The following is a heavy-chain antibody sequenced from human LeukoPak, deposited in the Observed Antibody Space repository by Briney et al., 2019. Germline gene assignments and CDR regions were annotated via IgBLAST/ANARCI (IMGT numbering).Heavy chain of an antibody. Sequence: GGSLRLSCAASGFTFSSHWMSWVRQAPGKGLEWVANIKQDGSEKYYVDSVKGRFTISRDNAKDSLYLQMNSLRAEDTAVYYCARDRYSSSWYRYYFDYWGQGTLVTVSS. CDR2: IKQDGSEK. CDR1: GFTFSSHW. V-gene: IGHV3-7*01. D-gene: IGHD6-13*01. J-gene: IGHJ4*02. CDR3: ARDRYSSSWYRYYFDY.